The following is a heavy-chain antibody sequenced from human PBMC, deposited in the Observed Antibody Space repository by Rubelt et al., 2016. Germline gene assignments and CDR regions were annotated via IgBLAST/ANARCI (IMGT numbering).Heavy chain of an antibody. CDR3: ARDPLPVRGVIMTPTH. J-gene: IGHJ4*02. Sequence: QVQLVQSGAEVKKPGASVKVSCKASGYTFTSYGISWVRQAPGQGLEWMGWISDYNGNTNYAQKIQGRVTMTTDTSTSTAYMELRSLRSDDTAVYYCARDPLPVRGVIMTPTHWGQGTLVTVSS. CDR1: GYTFTSYG. D-gene: IGHD3-10*01. V-gene: IGHV1-18*01. CDR2: ISDYNGNT.